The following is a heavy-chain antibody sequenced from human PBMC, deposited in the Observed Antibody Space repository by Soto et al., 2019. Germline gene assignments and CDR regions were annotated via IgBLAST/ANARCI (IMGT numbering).Heavy chain of an antibody. D-gene: IGHD2-2*01. J-gene: IGHJ4*02. CDR2: MNPNSGNT. Sequence: GYTFSSYDINWVRQATGQGLEWMGWMNPNSGNTGYAQKFQGRVTMTRNTSISTAYMEPSSLRSEDTAVYYCARGPRKDCSSTSCYAFDYWGQGTLVTVS. CDR1: GYTFSSYD. CDR3: ARGPRKDCSSTSCYAFDY. V-gene: IGHV1-8*01.